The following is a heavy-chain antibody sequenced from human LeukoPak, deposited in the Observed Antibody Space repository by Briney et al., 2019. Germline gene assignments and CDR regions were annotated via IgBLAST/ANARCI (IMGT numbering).Heavy chain of an antibody. J-gene: IGHJ4*02. D-gene: IGHD1-26*01. CDR2: IRYDGSNK. Sequence: GGSLRLSCAASGFIFSSYGMHWVRQAPGKGLEWVAFIRYDGSNKYYADSVKGRFTISRDNSKNTLYLQMNSPRAEDTAVYYCAKDRSGSYSQGLDYWGQGTLVTVSS. CDR3: AKDRSGSYSQGLDY. CDR1: GFIFSSYG. V-gene: IGHV3-30*02.